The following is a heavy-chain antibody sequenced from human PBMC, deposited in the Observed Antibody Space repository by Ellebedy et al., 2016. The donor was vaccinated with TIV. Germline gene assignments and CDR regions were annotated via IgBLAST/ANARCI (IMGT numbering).Heavy chain of an antibody. CDR3: ARQSESTGPSRGSDY. Sequence: GESLKISXGVSGFIFSNHWMNWVRQAPGKGLEWVANIKPDGSDKYYVDSVKGRFTISRDNSKNSLYLQMDSLRVEDTAVYYCARQSESTGPSRGSDYWGQGTLVTVSS. D-gene: IGHD1-1*01. V-gene: IGHV3-7*01. J-gene: IGHJ4*02. CDR1: GFIFSNHW. CDR2: IKPDGSDK.